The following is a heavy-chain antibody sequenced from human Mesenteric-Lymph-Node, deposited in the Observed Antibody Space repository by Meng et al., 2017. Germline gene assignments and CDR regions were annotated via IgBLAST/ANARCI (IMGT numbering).Heavy chain of an antibody. Sequence: GGSLRLSCKASGYTFTSYAMHWVRQAPGQRLEWMGWINAGNGNTKYSQKFQGRVTITADKSTSTAYMELSSLRSEDTAVYYCARDRSGIVVVVAPVNHWFDPWGQGTLVTVSS. D-gene: IGHD2-15*01. CDR1: GYTFTSYA. CDR2: INAGNGNT. J-gene: IGHJ5*02. V-gene: IGHV1-3*01. CDR3: ARDRSGIVVVVAPVNHWFDP.